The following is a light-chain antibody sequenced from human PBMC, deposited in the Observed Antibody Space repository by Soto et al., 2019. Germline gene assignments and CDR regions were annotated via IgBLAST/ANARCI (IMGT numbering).Light chain of an antibody. CDR3: QQHISWPLT. Sequence: EIVLTQSPATLSSSPGERATLSCRASQSVTNSLAWYQQKPGQAPRLLVYDASNMATGIPTRFSGSGSGTDFTLTISNLEPEDFAVYYCQQHISWPLTFGGGTKVDIK. J-gene: IGKJ4*01. V-gene: IGKV3-11*01. CDR1: QSVTNS. CDR2: DAS.